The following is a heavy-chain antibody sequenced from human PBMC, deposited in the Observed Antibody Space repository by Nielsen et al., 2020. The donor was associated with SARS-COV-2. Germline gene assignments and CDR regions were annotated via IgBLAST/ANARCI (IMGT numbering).Heavy chain of an antibody. CDR3: ARDLVRVDY. CDR2: ISWNSGSI. D-gene: IGHD3-10*01. J-gene: IGHJ4*02. V-gene: IGHV3-9*01. Sequence: SLKISCAASGFTFDDYAMHWVRQAPGKGLEWVSGISWNSGSIGYADSVKGRFTISRDNSKNTLYLQMNSLRAEDTAVYYCARDLVRVDYWGQGTLVTVSS. CDR1: GFTFDDYA.